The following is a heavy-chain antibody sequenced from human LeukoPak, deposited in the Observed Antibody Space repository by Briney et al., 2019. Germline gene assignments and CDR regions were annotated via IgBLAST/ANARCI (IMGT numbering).Heavy chain of an antibody. Sequence: ASVKVSCKASGYTFTGYYMHWVRQAPGQGLEWMGWINPNSGGTNYAQKFQGRVTMTRDTSISTAYMELSRLRSDDTAVYYCARVRMKRQQLGSAFDIWGQGTMVTVSS. V-gene: IGHV1-2*02. CDR1: GYTFTGYY. J-gene: IGHJ3*02. D-gene: IGHD6-13*01. CDR3: ARVRMKRQQLGSAFDI. CDR2: INPNSGGT.